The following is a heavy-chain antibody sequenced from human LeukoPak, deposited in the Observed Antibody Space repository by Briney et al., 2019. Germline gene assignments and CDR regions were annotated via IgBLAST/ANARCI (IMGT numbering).Heavy chain of an antibody. CDR2: IYYSGST. CDR3: ARNYYGSGGYYYMDV. Sequence: SETLSLTCTVSGGSISSYYWSWIRQPPGKGLEWIGYIYYSGSTNYNPSLKSRVTISVDTSKNQFSLKLSSVTAADTAVYYCARNYYGSGGYYYMDVWGKGTTVTISS. CDR1: GGSISSYY. D-gene: IGHD3-10*01. V-gene: IGHV4-59*12. J-gene: IGHJ6*03.